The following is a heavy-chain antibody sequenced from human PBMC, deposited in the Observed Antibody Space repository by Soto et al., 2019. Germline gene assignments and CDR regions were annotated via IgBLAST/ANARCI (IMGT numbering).Heavy chain of an antibody. Sequence: QVQLEQSGAEAKKPGASVKVSCQTSGYTFTSYGITWVRQAPGQGLEWVGWISTNNGKTNYAQRLQGRVTMTTDTSTSTVYMELRSLRSDDTAVYYCARDPPIAGAGNFDYWGQGTLVTVSS. D-gene: IGHD6-13*01. CDR2: ISTNNGKT. CDR1: GYTFTSYG. J-gene: IGHJ4*02. V-gene: IGHV1-18*04. CDR3: ARDPPIAGAGNFDY.